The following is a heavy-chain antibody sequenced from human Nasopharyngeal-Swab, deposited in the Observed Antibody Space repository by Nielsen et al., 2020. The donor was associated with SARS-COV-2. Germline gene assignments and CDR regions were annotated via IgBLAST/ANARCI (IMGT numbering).Heavy chain of an antibody. Sequence: GESLKISCAAFEFTFSSYSMNWVRQAPGKGLEWISYLSTTGFTTFYADSVTGRFTISRDDAKNSVYLQMNSLRADDTAVYYCARGVGAGFLDHWGQGTPVTVSS. CDR2: LSTTGFTT. J-gene: IGHJ4*02. CDR1: EFTFSSYS. V-gene: IGHV3-48*04. CDR3: ARGVGAGFLDH. D-gene: IGHD6-19*01.